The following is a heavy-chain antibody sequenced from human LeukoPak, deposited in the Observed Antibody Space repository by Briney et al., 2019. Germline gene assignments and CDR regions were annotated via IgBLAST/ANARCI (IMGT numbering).Heavy chain of an antibody. J-gene: IGHJ4*02. CDR3: AKEGSLYDFWSGYPGGDY. V-gene: IGHV3-48*03. Sequence: GGSLRLSCAASGFTFSSYEMNWVRQAPGKGLEGVSYISSSGSTIYYADSVKGRFTISRDNSKNTLYLQMNSLTAEDTAVYYCAKEGSLYDFWSGYPGGDYWGQGTLVTVSS. CDR1: GFTFSSYE. D-gene: IGHD3-3*01. CDR2: ISSSGSTI.